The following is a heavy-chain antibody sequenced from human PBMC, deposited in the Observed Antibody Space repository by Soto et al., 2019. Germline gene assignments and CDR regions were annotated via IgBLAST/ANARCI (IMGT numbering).Heavy chain of an antibody. Sequence: PGGSLRLSCAASGFTFSDYYMSWIRQAPGKGLEWVSYISSSGSTIYYADSVKGRFTISRDNAKNSLYLQMNSLRAEDTAVYYCARVPAEYSSSSDYYYYYYMDVWGKGTTVTVSS. CDR2: ISSSGSTI. CDR3: ARVPAEYSSSSDYYYYYYMDV. J-gene: IGHJ6*03. V-gene: IGHV3-11*01. D-gene: IGHD6-6*01. CDR1: GFTFSDYY.